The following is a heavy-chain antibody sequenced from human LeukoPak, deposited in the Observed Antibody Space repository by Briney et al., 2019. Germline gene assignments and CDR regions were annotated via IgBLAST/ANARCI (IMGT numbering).Heavy chain of an antibody. V-gene: IGHV3-21*04. Sequence: GGSLRLSCAASGFTFSSYSMNWVRQAPGKGLEWVSSISSSSSYIYYADSVKGRFTISRDNAKNSLYLQMNSLRAEDTAVYYCAREGSYYYGMDVWGQGTTVTVSS. CDR3: AREGSYYYGMDV. CDR1: GFTFSSYS. CDR2: ISSSSSYI. J-gene: IGHJ6*02.